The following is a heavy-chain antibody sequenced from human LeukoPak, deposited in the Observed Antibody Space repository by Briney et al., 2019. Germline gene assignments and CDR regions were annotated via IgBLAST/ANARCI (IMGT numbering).Heavy chain of an antibody. D-gene: IGHD3-9*01. CDR2: ISAYNGNT. CDR3: ARGLAYYDILTGYYLEPGPGMDV. Sequence: ASVAVSCKASGYTFTNYGISWVRQAPGQGLEWMGWISAYNGNTNYAQKLQGRVTMTTDTSTSTAYMELRSLRSDDTAVYYCARGLAYYDILTGYYLEPGPGMDVWGQGTTVTVSS. CDR1: GYTFTNYG. V-gene: IGHV1-18*01. J-gene: IGHJ6*02.